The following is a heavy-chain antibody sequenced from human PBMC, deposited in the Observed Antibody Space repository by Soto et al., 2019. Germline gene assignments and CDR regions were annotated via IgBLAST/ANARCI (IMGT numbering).Heavy chain of an antibody. Sequence: QVQLQESGPGLVKPSETLSLTCTVSGGSISSYYWSWIRQPPGKGLEWIGYIYYSGSTNYNPSLKSRVPISVDTSRNQFSLKLSSVTAADTAVDYCARHNWNDPDYWGRGTLVTVSS. J-gene: IGHJ4*02. CDR2: IYYSGST. V-gene: IGHV4-59*08. CDR1: GGSISSYY. CDR3: ARHNWNDPDY. D-gene: IGHD1-20*01.